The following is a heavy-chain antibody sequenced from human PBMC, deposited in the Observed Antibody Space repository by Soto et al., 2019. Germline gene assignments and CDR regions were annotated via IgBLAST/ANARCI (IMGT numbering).Heavy chain of an antibody. J-gene: IGHJ2*01. CDR3: AKNRLWELLHRYFDL. Sequence: EVQLLESGGGLVQPGGSLRLSCAASGFTFSSYAMSWVRQAPGKGLEWVSGISGSGGNTYYADSVKGRFTISRDNSKNTLYLQMNSLRAEDTAVYYCAKNRLWELLHRYFDLWGRGTLVTVSS. V-gene: IGHV3-23*01. D-gene: IGHD1-26*01. CDR1: GFTFSSYA. CDR2: ISGSGGNT.